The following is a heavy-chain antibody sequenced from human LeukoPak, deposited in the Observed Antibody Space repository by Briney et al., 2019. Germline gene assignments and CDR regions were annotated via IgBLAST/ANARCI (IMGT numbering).Heavy chain of an antibody. CDR3: AKDGEYCGGDCYTYYFDY. D-gene: IGHD2-21*02. V-gene: IGHV3-23*01. Sequence: GGSLRLSCAASGFTFSSYAMSWVRQAPGKGLEWVSAISGSGGSTYYADSVKGRFTISRDNFKNTLYLQMNSLRAEDTAVYYCAKDGEYCGGDCYTYYFDYWGQGTLVTVSS. CDR2: ISGSGGST. J-gene: IGHJ4*02. CDR1: GFTFSSYA.